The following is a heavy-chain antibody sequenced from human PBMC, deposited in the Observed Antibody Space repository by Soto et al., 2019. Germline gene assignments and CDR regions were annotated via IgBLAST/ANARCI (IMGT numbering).Heavy chain of an antibody. CDR2: ISTAGDT. D-gene: IGHD3-16*01. CDR1: GFTFSSYD. V-gene: IGHV3-13*01. J-gene: IGHJ6*02. Sequence: GGSLRLSCAASGFTFSSYDMHWVRQVTGKGLEWVSGISTAGDTYYLGSVKGRFSISRDNAKNSLYFQMNSLRAEDTAVYYCARASLGYYYGMDVWGQGTTVTVSS. CDR3: ARASLGYYYGMDV.